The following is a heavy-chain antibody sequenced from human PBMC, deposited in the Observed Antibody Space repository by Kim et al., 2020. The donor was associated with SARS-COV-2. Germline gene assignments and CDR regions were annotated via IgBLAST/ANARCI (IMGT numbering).Heavy chain of an antibody. D-gene: IGHD2-21*01. J-gene: IGHJ6*02. CDR3: VREGAECVGMDV. CDR1: GFTFSNYG. V-gene: IGHV3-7*01. Sequence: GGSLRLSCAASGFTFSNYGMSWVRQAPGKGLEWVANIWEGGIEKYYADSVKGRFTISRDYAKNSLYLQMSSLRAEDTAVYYCVREGAECVGMDVWGQGTLVTVSS. CDR2: IWEGGIEK.